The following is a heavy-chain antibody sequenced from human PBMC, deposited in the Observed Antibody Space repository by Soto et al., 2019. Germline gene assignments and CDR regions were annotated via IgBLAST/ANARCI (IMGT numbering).Heavy chain of an antibody. CDR3: ARQSPTPGYYYFSYGMDV. Sequence: GESLKISCKASGYIFTLYWIGWVRQMPGKGLEWMGIIYPGDSDTGYSPSFQGQVTISADKSISTASLQWSSLKASDTAVYYCARQSPTPGYYYFSYGMDVWGQGTTVTVSS. CDR1: GYIFTLYW. D-gene: IGHD4-17*01. J-gene: IGHJ6*02. V-gene: IGHV5-51*01. CDR2: IYPGDSDT.